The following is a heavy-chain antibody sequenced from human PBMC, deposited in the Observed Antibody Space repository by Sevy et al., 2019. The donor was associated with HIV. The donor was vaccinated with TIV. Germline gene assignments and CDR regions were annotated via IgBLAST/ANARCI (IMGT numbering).Heavy chain of an antibody. CDR3: ARDRGEILRSAFKS. J-gene: IGHJ5*02. CDR2: ISHDGRNNK. Sequence: GGSLRLSCVASGFTFSEYGMHWVRQAPGKGLEWVAVISHDGRNNKYNADSVMGRFTISRDNSKNTLYLQMNSLRAEDTAIYYCARDRGEILRSAFKSWGQGTRVTVSS. V-gene: IGHV3-33*08. D-gene: IGHD3-10*01. CDR1: GFTFSEYG.